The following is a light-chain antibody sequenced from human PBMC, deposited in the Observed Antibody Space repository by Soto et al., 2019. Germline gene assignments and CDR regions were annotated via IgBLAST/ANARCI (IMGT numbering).Light chain of an antibody. CDR2: GAS. CDR3: QQRSNWPPT. CDR1: QTVSSS. V-gene: IGKV3D-20*02. Sequence: EIVLTQSPGTLSLSPGERATLSCRASQTVSSSLAWYQQKPGQAPRLLISGASSRAADIPDRFSGSGSGTDFALTINRLEPEDFAVYYCQQRSNWPPTFGQGTKVEIK. J-gene: IGKJ1*01.